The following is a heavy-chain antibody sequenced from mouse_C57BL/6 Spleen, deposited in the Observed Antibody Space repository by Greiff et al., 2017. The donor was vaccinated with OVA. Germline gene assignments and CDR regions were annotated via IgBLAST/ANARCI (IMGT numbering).Heavy chain of an antibody. D-gene: IGHD2-1*01. J-gene: IGHJ1*03. Sequence: EVQLQQSGPELVKPGASVKISCKASGYTFTDYYMNWVKQSHGKSLEWIGDINPNNGGTSYNQKFKGKATLTVDKSSSTAYMELRSLTSEDSAVYYCAREDGNEYFDVWGTGTTVTVSS. CDR2: INPNNGGT. CDR3: AREDGNEYFDV. CDR1: GYTFTDYY. V-gene: IGHV1-26*01.